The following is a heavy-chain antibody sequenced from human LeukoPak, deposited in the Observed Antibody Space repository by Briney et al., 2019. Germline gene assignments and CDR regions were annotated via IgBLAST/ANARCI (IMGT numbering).Heavy chain of an antibody. CDR2: ITTSDGNT. CDR3: AKDGGLWVSAHWGDS. V-gene: IGHV3-23*01. Sequence: GGALRLSCAASGFTFSSYTMGWVRQAPGEGLGWVSAITTSDGNTYYADSVKGRFTVSRDNSKNTLYLQMNSLRAEDTAVYYCAKDGGLWVSAHWGDSWGRGTLVTVSS. J-gene: IGHJ4*02. D-gene: IGHD7-27*01. CDR1: GFTFSSYT.